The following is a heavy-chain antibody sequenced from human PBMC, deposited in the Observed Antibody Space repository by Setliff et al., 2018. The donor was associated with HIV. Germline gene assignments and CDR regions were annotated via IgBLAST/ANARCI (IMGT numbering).Heavy chain of an antibody. D-gene: IGHD6-6*01. CDR2: ISSNGGNT. CDR3: ARDASISSPYDAFDI. CDR1: GFTFSSYA. Sequence: GGSLRLSCAASGFTFSSYAMHWVRQAPGKGLEYVSSISSNGGNTYYASSLKGRFTISRDNSKNTLYLQMGSLRAEDMAVYYCARDASISSPYDAFDIWGRGTMVTVSS. V-gene: IGHV3-64*01. J-gene: IGHJ3*02.